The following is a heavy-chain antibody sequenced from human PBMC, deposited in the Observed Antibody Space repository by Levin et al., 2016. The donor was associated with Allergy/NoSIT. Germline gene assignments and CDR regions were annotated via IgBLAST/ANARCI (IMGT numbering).Heavy chain of an antibody. CDR2: ISYDGSNK. D-gene: IGHD1-26*01. CDR3: AKDMVGATQGVDY. J-gene: IGHJ4*02. Sequence: GESLKISCAASGFTFSSYGMHWVRQAPGKGLEWVAVISYDGSNKYYADSVKGRFTISRDNSKNTLYLQMNSLRAEDTAVYYCAKDMVGATQGVDYWGQGTLVTVSS. V-gene: IGHV3-30*18. CDR1: GFTFSSYG.